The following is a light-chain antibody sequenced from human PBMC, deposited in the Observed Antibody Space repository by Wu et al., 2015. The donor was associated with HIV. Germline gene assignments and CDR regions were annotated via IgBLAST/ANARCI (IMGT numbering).Light chain of an antibody. Sequence: IVMTQSPVTLSVSPGERATLSCRADQSVRNNLAWYQQKPGQAPRLLLYAASTRATGVPARFSGSGSETEFTLTINSLQTEDFAVYYCQQYNSWPPLTFGGGTKVEMK. CDR2: AAS. J-gene: IGKJ4*01. CDR1: QSVRNN. V-gene: IGKV3-15*01. CDR3: QQYNSWPPLT.